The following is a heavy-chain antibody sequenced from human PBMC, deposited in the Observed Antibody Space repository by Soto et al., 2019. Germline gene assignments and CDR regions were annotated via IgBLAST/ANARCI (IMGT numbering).Heavy chain of an antibody. CDR1: GYTFTSYG. CDR3: ATYEYGDCAFDI. J-gene: IGHJ3*02. D-gene: IGHD4-17*01. CDR2: ISAYNGNT. V-gene: IGHV1-18*01. Sequence: ASVKVSCKASGYTFTSYGISWVRQAPGQGLEWMGWISAYNGNTNYAQKLQGRVTMTTDTSTSTAYMELRSLRSDDTAVYYCATYEYGDCAFDIWGQGTLVTVSS.